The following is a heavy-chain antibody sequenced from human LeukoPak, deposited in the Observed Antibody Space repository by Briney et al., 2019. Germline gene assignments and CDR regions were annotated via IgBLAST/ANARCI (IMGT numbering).Heavy chain of an antibody. D-gene: IGHD6-19*01. Sequence: KSSETLSLTCTVSGGSIRSYYWNWIRQPAGKGLEWIGHIYTSGTTNYNPSLKSRVTMSLDTSKNQFSLKVSSVTAADTALYYCARSPYSSGPYYYYYMDVWGKGTTVTISS. CDR2: IYTSGTT. CDR3: ARSPYSSGPYYYYYMDV. V-gene: IGHV4-4*07. J-gene: IGHJ6*03. CDR1: GGSIRSYY.